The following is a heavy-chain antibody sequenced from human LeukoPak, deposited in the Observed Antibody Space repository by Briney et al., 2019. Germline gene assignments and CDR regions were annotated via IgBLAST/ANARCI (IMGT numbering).Heavy chain of an antibody. D-gene: IGHD5-24*01. J-gene: IGHJ6*03. CDR3: ARGSAYGYKYYYYYMDV. V-gene: IGHV4-34*01. CDR2: INHSGST. Sequence: KPSETLSLTCAVYGGSFSGYYWIWIRRPPGKGLEWIGEINHSGSTNYNPSLKSRVAISVDTSKNQFFLKLSSVTAADTAVYYCARGSAYGYKYYYYYMDVWGKGTTVTVSS. CDR1: GGSFSGYY.